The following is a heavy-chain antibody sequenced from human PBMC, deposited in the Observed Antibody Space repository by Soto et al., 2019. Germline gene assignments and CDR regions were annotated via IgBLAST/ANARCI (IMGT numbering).Heavy chain of an antibody. D-gene: IGHD3-22*01. CDR2: IIPIFGTA. CDR3: ARGGGDHDSSGYYGGAFDI. Sequence: QVQLVQSGAEVKKPGSSVKVSCKASGGTFSSYAISWVRQAPGQGLEWMGGIIPIFGTANYAQKFQGRVTITADESTSTAYMELSSLRSEDTAVYYCARGGGDHDSSGYYGGAFDIWGQGTMVTVSS. J-gene: IGHJ3*02. V-gene: IGHV1-69*01. CDR1: GGTFSSYA.